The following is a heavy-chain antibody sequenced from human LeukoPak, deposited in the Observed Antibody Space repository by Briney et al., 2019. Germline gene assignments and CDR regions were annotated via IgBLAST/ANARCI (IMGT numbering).Heavy chain of an antibody. V-gene: IGHV1-2*02. CDR3: ATRNSSGWYGNWFDP. J-gene: IGHJ5*02. CDR1: GYTFTGYY. Sequence: AASVKVSCKASGYTFTGYYMHWVRQAPGQGLEWMGWINPNSGGTNYAQKFQGRVTMTEDTSTDTAYMELSSLRSEDTAVYYCATRNSSGWYGNWFDPWGQGTLVTVSS. D-gene: IGHD6-19*01. CDR2: INPNSGGT.